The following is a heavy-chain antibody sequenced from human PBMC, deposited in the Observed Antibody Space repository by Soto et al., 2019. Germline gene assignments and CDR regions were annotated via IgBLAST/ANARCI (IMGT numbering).Heavy chain of an antibody. D-gene: IGHD6-13*01. CDR1: TFSLSA. J-gene: IGHJ4*02. CDR3: ARVAPEYSSTPRRFDS. CDR2: ISGRGSF. V-gene: IGHV3-23*01. Sequence: TFSLSAMSWVRQAPGKGLEWVAGISGRGSFYYADSVKGRFTISRDNSKNTLHLQMNSLKVADTALYYCARVAPEYSSTPRRFDSWGQGTQVTVSS.